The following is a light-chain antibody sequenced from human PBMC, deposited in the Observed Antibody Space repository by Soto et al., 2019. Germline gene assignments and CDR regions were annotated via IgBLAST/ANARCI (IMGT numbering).Light chain of an antibody. V-gene: IGLV2-14*01. J-gene: IGLJ1*01. Sequence: SVLNQPASVSWAPWQAVPISLPGTSSVIGGYNYVSWYQQHPGKPPKLMIYDVSNRPSGVSNRFSGSKSGNTATLTISGLQGEDEAEYYCSSYTGGSTYVFGTGTKVTVL. CDR1: SSVIGGYNY. CDR3: SSYTGGSTYV. CDR2: DVS.